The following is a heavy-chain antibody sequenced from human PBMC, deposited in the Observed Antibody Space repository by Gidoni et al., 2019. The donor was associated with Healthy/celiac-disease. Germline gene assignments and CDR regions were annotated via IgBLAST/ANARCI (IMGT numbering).Heavy chain of an antibody. CDR1: GFTFSSYS. J-gene: IGHJ4*02. CDR3: ARDLAGIAVAGRLGGSRGYFDY. Sequence: EVQLVESGGGLVQPGGSLRLSCAASGFTFSSYSMNWVRQAPGKGLEWVSYISSSSSTIYYADSVKGRFTISRDNAKNSLYLQMNSLRAEDTAVYYCARDLAGIAVAGRLGGSRGYFDYWGQGTLVTVSS. CDR2: ISSSSSTI. D-gene: IGHD6-19*01. V-gene: IGHV3-48*01.